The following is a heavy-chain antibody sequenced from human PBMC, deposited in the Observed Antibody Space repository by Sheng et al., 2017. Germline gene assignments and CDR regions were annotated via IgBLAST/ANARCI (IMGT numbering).Heavy chain of an antibody. J-gene: IGHJ6*03. V-gene: IGHV4-34*01. CDR3: ARAVNIVATSSKDYYMDV. CDR1: GGSFSGYY. Sequence: QVQLQQWGAGLLKPSETLSLTCAVYGGSFSGYYWSWIRQPPGKGLEWIGEINHSGSTNYNPSLKSRVTISVDTSKNQFSLKLSSVTAADTAVYYCARAVNIVATSSKDYYMDVWGKGTTVTVSS. CDR2: INHSGST. D-gene: IGHD5-12*01.